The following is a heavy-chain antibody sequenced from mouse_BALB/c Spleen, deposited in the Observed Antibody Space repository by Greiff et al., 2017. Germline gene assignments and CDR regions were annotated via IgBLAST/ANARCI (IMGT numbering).Heavy chain of an antibody. CDR3: ALCGNYGWFAY. D-gene: IGHD2-1*01. CDR2: ISYSGST. CDR1: GYSITSDYA. Sequence: DVKLQESGPGLVKPSQSLSLTCTVTGYSITSDYAWNWIRQFPGNKLEWMGYISYSGSTSYNPSLKSRISITRDTSKNQFFLQLNSVTTEDTATYYCALCGNYGWFAYWGQGTLVTVSA. V-gene: IGHV3-2*02. J-gene: IGHJ3*01.